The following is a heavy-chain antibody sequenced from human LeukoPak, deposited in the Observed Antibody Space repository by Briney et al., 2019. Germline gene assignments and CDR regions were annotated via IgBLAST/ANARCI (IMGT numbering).Heavy chain of an antibody. CDR2: IVVGTGNT. CDR1: GFTFTRSA. J-gene: IGHJ4*02. D-gene: IGHD6-13*01. Sequence: GTSVKVSCKASGFTFTRSAMQWVRQARGHRLEWIGWIVVGTGNTNYAQKFQERVTITRDMSTRTAYMELSSLRSEDTAVYYCARELIAAAGIRFAEFDYWGQGTLVTVSS. V-gene: IGHV1-58*02. CDR3: ARELIAAAGIRFAEFDY.